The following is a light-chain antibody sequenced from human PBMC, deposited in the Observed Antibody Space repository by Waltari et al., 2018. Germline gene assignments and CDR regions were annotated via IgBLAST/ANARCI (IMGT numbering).Light chain of an antibody. Sequence: QSALTQPASVSGSPGQSITISCTRTSSDVGSYNLVPWYQQHPDKAPKLMIYEGSKRPSGVSNRFSGSKSGNTASLTISGLQAEDEADYYCCSYAGSSTLVFGGGTKLTVL. J-gene: IGLJ2*01. CDR2: EGS. CDR3: CSYAGSSTLV. V-gene: IGLV2-23*01. CDR1: SSDVGSYNL.